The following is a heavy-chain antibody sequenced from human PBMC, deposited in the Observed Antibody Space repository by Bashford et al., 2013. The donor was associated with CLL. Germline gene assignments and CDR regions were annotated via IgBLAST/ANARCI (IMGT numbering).Heavy chain of an antibody. Sequence: SETLVPHLRCLWWVLQWLLLELDPPRPQGKGRGVELGEINHSGSTNYNPSLKSRVTISVDTSKNQFSLKLSSVTAADTAVYYCARGPMIVVVINPGEPYYYYYYGMDVWGQGTTVTVSS. V-gene: IGHV4-34*01. D-gene: IGHD3-22*01. CDR3: ARGPMIVVVINPGEPYYYYYYGMDV. CDR1: WVLQWLL. CDR2: INHSGST. J-gene: IGHJ6*02.